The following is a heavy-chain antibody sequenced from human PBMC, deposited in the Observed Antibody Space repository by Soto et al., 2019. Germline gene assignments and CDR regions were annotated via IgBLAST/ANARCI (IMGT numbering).Heavy chain of an antibody. CDR3: ARDPPTIASAGREDY. D-gene: IGHD6-13*01. CDR1: GYTFTSYG. Sequence: QVQLVQSGAEVKKPGASVKVSCKASGYTFTSYGISWVRQAPGQGLEWMGWISAYNGNTNYAQKLQGRVTMTTDTPTSTAYMELRRLRSDDPAVYYCARDPPTIASAGREDYWGQGTLVTVSS. J-gene: IGHJ4*02. CDR2: ISAYNGNT. V-gene: IGHV1-18*01.